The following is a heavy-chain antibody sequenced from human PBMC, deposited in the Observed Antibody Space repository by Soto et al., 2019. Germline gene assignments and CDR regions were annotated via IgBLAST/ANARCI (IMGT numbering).Heavy chain of an antibody. CDR1: GFTFGSYA. J-gene: IGHJ6*04. CDR3: AKFRGPSYSYYAMDV. CDR2: ISGSGRTT. D-gene: IGHD3-16*01. V-gene: IGHV3-23*01. Sequence: EVQLLESGGGLVQPGGSLRLSCAASGFTFGSYAMNWLRQAPGRGLECVSFISGSGRTTYYADSVKGPFTVSRDNSKNTLYLQINSLRAEDTALYYCAKFRGPSYSYYAMDVWGKGTTVTVSS.